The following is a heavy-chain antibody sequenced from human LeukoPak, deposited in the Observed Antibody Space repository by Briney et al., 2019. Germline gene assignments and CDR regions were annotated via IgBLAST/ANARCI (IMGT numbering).Heavy chain of an antibody. J-gene: IGHJ4*02. V-gene: IGHV1-3*01. D-gene: IGHD3-10*01. CDR1: GYTFTSYA. Sequence: ASVKVSCKASGYTFTSYAMHWVRQAPGQRLEWMGWINAGNGNTKYSQKFQGRVTITRDTSASTAYMELSSLRSEDTAVYYCARSTMVREPLDYWGQGTLVTVSS. CDR3: ARSTMVREPLDY. CDR2: INAGNGNT.